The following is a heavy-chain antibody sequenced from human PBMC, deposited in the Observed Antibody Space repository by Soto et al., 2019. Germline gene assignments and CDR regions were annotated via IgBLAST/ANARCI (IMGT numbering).Heavy chain of an antibody. Sequence: EVKLVESGGGLVQPGGSLRLSCAASGFTVGAKYMSWVRQAPGKGLEWVSVLYGSGDTYYADSVRGRFTISRDSSKNTLYLQMNSLILDDTGVYYCAKAILQWQKVEWFDHWGQGALVSVSS. D-gene: IGHD6-19*01. CDR1: GFTVGAKY. V-gene: IGHV3-66*01. J-gene: IGHJ5*02. CDR2: LYGSGDT. CDR3: AKAILQWQKVEWFDH.